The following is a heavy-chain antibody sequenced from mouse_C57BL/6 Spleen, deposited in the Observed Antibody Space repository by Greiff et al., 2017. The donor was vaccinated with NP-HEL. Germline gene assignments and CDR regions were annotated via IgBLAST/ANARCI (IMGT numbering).Heavy chain of an antibody. CDR1: GFSLSTFGMG. D-gene: IGHD1-1*01. J-gene: IGHJ1*03. CDR3: ARGGDYYGSSHWYFDV. CDR2: IWWDDDK. V-gene: IGHV8-8*01. Sequence: QVTLNESGPGILQPSQTLSLTCSFSGFSLSTFGMGVGWIRQPSGKGLEWLAHIWWDDDKYYNPALKSRLTISKDTSKNQVFLKIANVDTADTATYYCARGGDYYGSSHWYFDVWGTGTTVTVSS.